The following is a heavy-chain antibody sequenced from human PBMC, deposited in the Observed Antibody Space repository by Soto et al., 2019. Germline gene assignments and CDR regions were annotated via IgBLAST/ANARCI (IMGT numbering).Heavy chain of an antibody. J-gene: IGHJ4*02. CDR2: ISSSSSYT. CDR3: ARRDYYDSSGYYSYYFDY. CDR1: GFTFSDYY. V-gene: IGHV3-11*06. Sequence: GGSLRLSCAASGFTFSDYYMSWIRQAPGKGLEWVAYISSSSSYTNYADSVKGRFTISRDNAKNSLYLQMNSLRAEDTAVYYCARRDYYDSSGYYSYYFDYWGQGTLVTVSS. D-gene: IGHD3-22*01.